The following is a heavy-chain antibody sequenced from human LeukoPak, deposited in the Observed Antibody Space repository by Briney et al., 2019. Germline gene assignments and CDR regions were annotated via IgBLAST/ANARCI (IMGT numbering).Heavy chain of an antibody. D-gene: IGHD3-22*01. CDR3: AKAGNYYDSSGYYHGLDY. J-gene: IGHJ4*02. CDR2: ISYDGSNK. CDR1: GFTFSSYA. Sequence: GGSLRLSCAASGFTFSSYAMHWVRQAPGKGLEWVAVISYDGSNKYYADSVKGRFTISRDNSKNTLYLQMNSLRAEDTAVYYCAKAGNYYDSSGYYHGLDYWGQGTLVTVSS. V-gene: IGHV3-30-3*01.